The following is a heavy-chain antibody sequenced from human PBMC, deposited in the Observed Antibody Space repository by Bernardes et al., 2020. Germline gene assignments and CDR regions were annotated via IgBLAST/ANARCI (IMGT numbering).Heavy chain of an antibody. CDR3: ARARARGSGSYLWLF. J-gene: IGHJ4*02. V-gene: IGHV4-61*01. CDR2: IYYSGST. Sequence: SETLSLTRTVSGGSIISGSYYWSWIPQPQGKGLQWIGYIYYSGSTNYNPSLKSRVTISVDTSTNQFSLKLSSVTAADTAVYYCARARARGSGSYLWLFWGQGTLVTVSS. D-gene: IGHD3-10*01. CDR1: GGSIISGSYY.